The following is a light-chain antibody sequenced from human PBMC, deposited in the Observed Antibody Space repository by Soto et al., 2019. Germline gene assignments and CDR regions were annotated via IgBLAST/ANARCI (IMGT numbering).Light chain of an antibody. Sequence: QSVLTQPRSVSGSPGQSVTISCTGTSSNVGGWNYVSWYQRHPGKVPKLIIYHVTERPSGVPDRFSGSKSANTASLTISGLQAEDEGDYYCCSYAGSYSWVFGGGTKVTVL. CDR1: SSNVGGWNY. CDR2: HVT. CDR3: CSYAGSYSWV. V-gene: IGLV2-11*01. J-gene: IGLJ3*02.